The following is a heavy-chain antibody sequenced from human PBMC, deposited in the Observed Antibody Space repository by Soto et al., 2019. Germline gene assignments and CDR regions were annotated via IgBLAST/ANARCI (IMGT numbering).Heavy chain of an antibody. Sequence: QITLKESGPTLVRPAQTLTLTCGFSGFSLSSYGMGVAWIRQPPGKALEWLARIYWDDDKRYSPSLKDSLAISKYTSSNQVVLTITNMDPGDTATYFCAHAGDYDLLTFDHWGPGTLVTVSS. CDR3: AHAGDYDLLTFDH. CDR1: GFSLSSYGMG. V-gene: IGHV2-5*02. J-gene: IGHJ4*02. D-gene: IGHD4-17*01. CDR2: IYWDDDK.